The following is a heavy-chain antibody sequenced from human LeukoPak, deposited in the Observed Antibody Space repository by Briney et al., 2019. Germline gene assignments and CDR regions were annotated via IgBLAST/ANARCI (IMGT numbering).Heavy chain of an antibody. Sequence: GGSRRLSCAASGFTFSSYNMNWVRQAPGEVLEWVSSISSGSNYIYYADSVKGRFTISRDNAKNSLYLQMNSLRAEDTAVYYCARGTPTTRDFDYWRQGTLVTVSS. CDR1: GFTFSSYN. D-gene: IGHD4-11*01. CDR3: ARGTPTTRDFDY. V-gene: IGHV3-21*01. CDR2: ISSGSNYI. J-gene: IGHJ4*02.